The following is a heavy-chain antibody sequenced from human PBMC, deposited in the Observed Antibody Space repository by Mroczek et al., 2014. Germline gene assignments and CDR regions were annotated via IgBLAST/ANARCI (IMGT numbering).Heavy chain of an antibody. Sequence: QVQLQESGAGLLKPSETLSLTCAVYGGSFSGYYWSWIRQPPGKGLEWIGEINHSGSTNYNPSLKSRVTISVDTSKNQFSLKLSSVTAADTAVYYCARGGSIQKGIVVVPAARRRAYFDYWGQGTLVTVSS. CDR1: GGSFSGYY. CDR3: ARGGSIQKGIVVVPAARRRAYFDY. D-gene: IGHD2-2*01. V-gene: IGHV4-34*01. J-gene: IGHJ4*02. CDR2: INHSGST.